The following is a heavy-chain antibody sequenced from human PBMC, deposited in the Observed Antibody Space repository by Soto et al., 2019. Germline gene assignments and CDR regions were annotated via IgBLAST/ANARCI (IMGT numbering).Heavy chain of an antibody. CDR3: ARQRTTVVTQAYFDH. J-gene: IGHJ4*02. Sequence: SETLSLTCIVSGESISSSSYYWGWIRQPPGKGLEWIGSIYYSGRTYYNPSFKSRVTISIDTSKNQFSLKLSSVTTTDTAVYYCARQRTTVVTQAYFDHWGQGALVTVSS. CDR1: GESISSSSYY. CDR2: IYYSGRT. V-gene: IGHV4-39*01. D-gene: IGHD2-21*02.